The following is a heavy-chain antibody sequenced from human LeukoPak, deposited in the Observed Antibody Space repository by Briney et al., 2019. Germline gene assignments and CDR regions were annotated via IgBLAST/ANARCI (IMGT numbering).Heavy chain of an antibody. J-gene: IGHJ5*02. V-gene: IGHV4-34*01. CDR3: ASRFRRRIDP. CDR1: GGSFSGYY. CDR2: INHSGST. Sequence: SETLSLTCAVYGGSFSGYYWSWIRQPPGKGLEWIGEINHSGSTNYIPSLKSRVTISVDTSKNQFSLKLSSVTAADTAVYYCASRFRRRIDPWGQGTLVTVSS. D-gene: IGHD3-16*01.